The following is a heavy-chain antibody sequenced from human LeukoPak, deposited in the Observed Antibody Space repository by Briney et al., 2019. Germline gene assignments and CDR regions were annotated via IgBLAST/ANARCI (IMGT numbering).Heavy chain of an antibody. Sequence: PSETLSLTCTVSGGSVSSGSYYWSWIRQPPGKGLEWIGYIYYSGSTSYNPSLKSRVTILVDTSKNHFSLRLSSVTAADTAVYYCARDRPRTYDDILTGYFRNYYYYGMDVWGQGTTVTVSS. V-gene: IGHV4-61*03. CDR1: GGSVSSGSYY. J-gene: IGHJ6*02. CDR2: IYYSGST. CDR3: ARDRPRTYDDILTGYFRNYYYYGMDV. D-gene: IGHD3-9*01.